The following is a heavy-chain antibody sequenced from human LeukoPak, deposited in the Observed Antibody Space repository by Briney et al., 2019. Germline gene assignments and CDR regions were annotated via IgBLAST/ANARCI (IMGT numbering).Heavy chain of an antibody. D-gene: IGHD2-21*02. CDR1: GFTFSSYW. CDR3: VRAVTGDSDY. CDR2: IKQDGSEK. V-gene: IGHV3-7*01. Sequence: GGSLGLYCAASGFTFSSYWMSWVRQAPGKGLEWVANIKQDGSEKYYVDSVKGRFTISRDNAKNTLYLQMNSLRPEDTAIYYCVRAVTGDSDYWGQGTLVTVSS. J-gene: IGHJ4*02.